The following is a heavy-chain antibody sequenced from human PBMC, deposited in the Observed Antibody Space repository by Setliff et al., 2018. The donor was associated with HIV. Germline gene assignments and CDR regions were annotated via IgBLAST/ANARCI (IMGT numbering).Heavy chain of an antibody. J-gene: IGHJ6*03. Sequence: GASVKVSCKASGYTFSSFGISWVRQAPGQGLEWMGWISAYNGNTKSAQNLQGRVTMTTDTSTSTAHMELRSLRSDDTAVYYCARDRECMDVWGKGATVTVSS. CDR3: ARDRECMDV. CDR2: ISAYNGNT. CDR1: GYTFSSFG. V-gene: IGHV1-18*01.